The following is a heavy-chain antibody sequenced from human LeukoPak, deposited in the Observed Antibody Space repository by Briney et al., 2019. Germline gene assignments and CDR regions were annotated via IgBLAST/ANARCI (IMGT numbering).Heavy chain of an antibody. CDR3: ASPLDYGAELDV. J-gene: IGHJ6*02. V-gene: IGHV4-39*01. CDR1: GGSISSSSYY. Sequence: SETLSLTCTVSGGSISSSSYYWGWIRQPPGKGLEWIGSIYYSGSTYYNPSLKSRVTISVDTSKNQFSLKLSSVTAADTAVYYCASPLDYGAELDVWGQGTTVTASS. D-gene: IGHD4-17*01. CDR2: IYYSGST.